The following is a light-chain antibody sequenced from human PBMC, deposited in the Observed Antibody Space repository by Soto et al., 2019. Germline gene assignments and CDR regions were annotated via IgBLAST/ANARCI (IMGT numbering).Light chain of an antibody. V-gene: IGKV3-20*01. J-gene: IGKJ2*01. CDR3: QQYGSSPYT. CDR1: QSVSSGY. Sequence: IVLTQSPGTLSLSPGERATLSCRASQSVSSGYLAWYQQKPGQAPWRLLYGASNRATGIPDRFSGSGSGTDFTLTISRLEPEDVAVYSCQQYGSSPYTFGQGTKLEI. CDR2: GAS.